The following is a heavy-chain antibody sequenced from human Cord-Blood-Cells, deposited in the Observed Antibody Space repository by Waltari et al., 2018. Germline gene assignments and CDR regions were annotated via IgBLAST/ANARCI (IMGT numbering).Heavy chain of an antibody. J-gene: IGHJ4*02. CDR1: GFTFSSYA. CDR2: ISGSGGST. V-gene: IGHV3-23*01. D-gene: IGHD3-10*01. CDR3: AKDRDGLFDY. Sequence: EVQLLESGGGLVQPGGSLRLSCAAPGFTFSSYAMSLVRQAPGKGLDWVSAISGSGGSTYSADSVKGRFTISRDNSKNTLYLQLNSLRAEDTAVYYCAKDRDGLFDYWGQGTLVTVSS.